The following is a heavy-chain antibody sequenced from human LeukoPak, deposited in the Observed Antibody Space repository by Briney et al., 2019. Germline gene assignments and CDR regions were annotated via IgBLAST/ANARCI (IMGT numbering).Heavy chain of an antibody. J-gene: IGHJ4*02. V-gene: IGHV4-30-2*01. CDR1: GVSISSGGYS. Sequence: PSQTLSLTCAVSGVSISSGGYSWSWIRQPPGKGLEWIGYMSHSGSTYYNPSLKSRVTMSVDGSKNQFSLRLSSVTAADTAVYYCARVYRGSYQKEFDYWGQGTLVTVSS. CDR3: ARVYRGSYQKEFDY. D-gene: IGHD1-26*01. CDR2: MSHSGST.